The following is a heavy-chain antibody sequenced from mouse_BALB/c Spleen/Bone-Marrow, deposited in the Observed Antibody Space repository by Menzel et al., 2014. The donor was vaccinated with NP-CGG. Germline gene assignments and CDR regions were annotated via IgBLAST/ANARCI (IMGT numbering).Heavy chain of an antibody. CDR2: INSNGGST. Sequence: EVKLVESGGGLVKLGGSLKLSCAASGFTFSSYYMSWVRQTPEKRLELVAAINSNGGSTYYPDTVKGRFTISRDNAKNTLYLQMSSLKSEDTALYYCAHYCGSSYAMDYWGQGTSVTVSS. CDR3: AHYCGSSYAMDY. V-gene: IGHV5-6-2*01. J-gene: IGHJ4*01. CDR1: GFTFSSYY. D-gene: IGHD1-1*01.